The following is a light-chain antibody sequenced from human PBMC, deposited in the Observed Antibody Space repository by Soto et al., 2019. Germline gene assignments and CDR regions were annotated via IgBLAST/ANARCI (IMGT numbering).Light chain of an antibody. V-gene: IGKV3-20*01. Sequence: EVVLTQSPGTLSLSPGERATLSCRASQSVSSSYLAWYQQKPGQAPRLLIYGASSRATGIPDRFSGSGSGTDFTLTISRLEPEDFAVYYCQQYGSSPLITSCQGTRLEIK. J-gene: IGKJ5*01. CDR2: GAS. CDR1: QSVSSSY. CDR3: QQYGSSPLIT.